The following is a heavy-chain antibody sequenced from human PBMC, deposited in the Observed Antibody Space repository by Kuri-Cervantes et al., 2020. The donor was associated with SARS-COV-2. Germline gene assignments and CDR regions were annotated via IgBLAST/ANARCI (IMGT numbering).Heavy chain of an antibody. J-gene: IGHJ4*02. CDR1: GGSISSSSYH. V-gene: IGHV4-39*01. D-gene: IGHD6-25*01. CDR3: ARVAAGYFDY. CDR2: IYYSGST. Sequence: GSLRLSCTVSGGSISSSSYHWGWIRQPPGKGLEWIGSIYYSGSTYYNPSLKSRVTISVDTSKNQLSLKLSSVTAADTAVYYCARVAAGYFDYWGQGTLVTVSS.